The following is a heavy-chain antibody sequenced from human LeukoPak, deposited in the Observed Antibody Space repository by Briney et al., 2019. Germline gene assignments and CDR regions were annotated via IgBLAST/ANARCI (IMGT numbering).Heavy chain of an antibody. CDR2: IYYSGSP. V-gene: IGHV4-39*01. CDR1: GGSISSSGYY. Sequence: SETLSLTCTVSGGSISSSGYYWGWIRQPPGKGLEWIGSIYYSGSPYYNPSLKRRVTISVDTSKNQFSLKLSSVTAADTAVYYCARPVDKAESFDYWGQGTLVTVSS. J-gene: IGHJ4*02. CDR3: ARPVDKAESFDY. D-gene: IGHD5-12*01.